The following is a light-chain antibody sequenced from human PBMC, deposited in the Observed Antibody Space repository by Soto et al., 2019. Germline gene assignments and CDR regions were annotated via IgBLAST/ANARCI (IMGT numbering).Light chain of an antibody. CDR1: QSISSSC. Sequence: EIVLTQSPGTLSLSPGEIATLSCRASQSISSSCLAWYQQKSGQAPRLLIYCASSRSTGIPDRFSGSCSGTHFTLIISRLVPEDFAVYYCQRYGASSITFGQGTRLEI. CDR2: CAS. J-gene: IGKJ5*01. CDR3: QRYGASSIT. V-gene: IGKV3-20*01.